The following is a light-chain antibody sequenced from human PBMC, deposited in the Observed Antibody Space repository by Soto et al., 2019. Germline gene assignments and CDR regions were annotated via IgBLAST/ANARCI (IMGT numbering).Light chain of an antibody. CDR2: KAS. Sequence: DIRITQSPSTLSSSVGDRVTITCLASQSISSWLAWYQQKPGKAPKLLIYKASSLESGVPSRFSGSGSGTEFTLTISSLQPDDFATYYCQQYSLTWTFGQGTNVDIK. V-gene: IGKV1-5*03. J-gene: IGKJ1*01. CDR1: QSISSW. CDR3: QQYSLTWT.